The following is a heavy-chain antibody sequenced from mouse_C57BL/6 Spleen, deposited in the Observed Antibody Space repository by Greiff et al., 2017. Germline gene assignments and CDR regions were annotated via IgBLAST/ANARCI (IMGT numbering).Heavy chain of an antibody. J-gene: IGHJ2*01. D-gene: IGHD1-1*01. V-gene: IGHV1-52*01. CDR1: GYTFTSYW. CDR2: IDPSDSET. CDR3: ARGGTTVVATDY. Sequence: VQLQQPGAELVRPGSSVKLSCKASGYTFTSYWMHWVKQRPIQGLEWIGNIDPSDSETHYNQKFKDKATLTVDKSSSTAYMQLSSLTSEDSAVYYCARGGTTVVATDYWGQGTTLTVSS.